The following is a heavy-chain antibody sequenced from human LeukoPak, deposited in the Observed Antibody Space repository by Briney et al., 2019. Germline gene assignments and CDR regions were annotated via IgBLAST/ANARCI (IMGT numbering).Heavy chain of an antibody. CDR2: ISYDGSNK. V-gene: IGHV3-30*03. CDR3: ATDHGFHYGAYFDY. Sequence: PGRSLRLSCAASGFTFSAYVIHWVRQAPGKGLEWVAVISYDGSNKYSADSVKGRFTISRDNSKNTLYLQMNSLRPEDTAVYYCATDHGFHYGAYFDYWGQGTLVTVSS. J-gene: IGHJ4*02. CDR1: GFTFSAYV. D-gene: IGHD4-17*01.